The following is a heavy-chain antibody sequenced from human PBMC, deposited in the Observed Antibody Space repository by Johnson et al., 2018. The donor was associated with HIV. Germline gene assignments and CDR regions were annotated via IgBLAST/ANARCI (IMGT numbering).Heavy chain of an antibody. V-gene: IGHV3-11*04. CDR3: AKDKSNAFDI. CDR1: EFTVSSNY. Sequence: QVQLVESGGGVVQPGRSLRLSCAASEFTVSSNYMSWIRQAPGKGLEWVSYISSSGRTIYYADSVTGRFTLARDNAKNSLYLQMNSLRAEDTAVYYCAKDKSNAFDIWGQGTMVTVSS. CDR2: ISSSGRTI. J-gene: IGHJ3*02.